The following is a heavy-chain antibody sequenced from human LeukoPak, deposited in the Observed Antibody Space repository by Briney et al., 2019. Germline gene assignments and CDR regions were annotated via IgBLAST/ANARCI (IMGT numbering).Heavy chain of an antibody. J-gene: IGHJ5*02. D-gene: IGHD3-10*01. CDR3: GRAGSPYDSRWFDP. Sequence: ASVKVSCKASGYTFTSYDINWVRQATGQGLEWMRWVNANSDNTSHAHKFQGRVTMPSNNAISTAYMQLRSLRSEDTAVYYCGRAGSPYDSRWFDPWGQGSLVTVSS. V-gene: IGHV1-8*01. CDR1: GYTFTSYD. CDR2: VNANSDNT.